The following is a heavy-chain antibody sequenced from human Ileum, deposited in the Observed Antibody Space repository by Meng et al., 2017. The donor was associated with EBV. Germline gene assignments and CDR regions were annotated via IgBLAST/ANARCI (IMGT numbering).Heavy chain of an antibody. D-gene: IGHD6-19*01. CDR3: ARVGQWLPINY. V-gene: IGHV4-4*02. J-gene: IGHJ4*02. CDR2: IYHSGST. CDR1: VGSISSSNW. Sequence: QVRLPESGPGLVKPSGTRSLTCAVSVGSISSSNWWSWVRQPPGKGLEWIGEIYHSGSTNYNPSLKSRVTMSVDKSKNQFSLNLSSVTAADTAVYYCARVGQWLPINYWGLGTLVTVSS.